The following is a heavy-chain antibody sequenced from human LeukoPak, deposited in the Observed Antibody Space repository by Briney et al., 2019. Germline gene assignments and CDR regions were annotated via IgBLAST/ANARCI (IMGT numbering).Heavy chain of an antibody. Sequence: QPGGSLRLSCAASGFTFSSYAMSWVRQAPGKGLEWVSGINWNGGSTGYADSVKGRFTISRDNAKNSLYLQMSSLRAEDTALYYCAREEGRYFDYWGQGTLVTVSS. CDR1: GFTFSSYA. V-gene: IGHV3-20*04. D-gene: IGHD3-10*01. CDR3: AREEGRYFDY. J-gene: IGHJ4*02. CDR2: INWNGGST.